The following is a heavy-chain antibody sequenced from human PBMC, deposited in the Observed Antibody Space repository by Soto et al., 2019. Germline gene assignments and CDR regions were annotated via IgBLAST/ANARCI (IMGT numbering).Heavy chain of an antibody. CDR3: TRDSFSNIVAPFDY. CDR1: GYTFTGYY. V-gene: IGHV3-33*05. D-gene: IGHD5-12*01. CDR2: ILYDGSDE. J-gene: IGHJ4*02. Sequence: QVQLVQSGAEVKKPGASVKVSCKASGYTFTGYYMHWVRQAPGKGLEWVAAILYDGSDEYYADSVKGRFTISRDNSKDTLYLEMNSLRDEDTAVYYCTRDSFSNIVAPFDYWGQGTLVTVSS.